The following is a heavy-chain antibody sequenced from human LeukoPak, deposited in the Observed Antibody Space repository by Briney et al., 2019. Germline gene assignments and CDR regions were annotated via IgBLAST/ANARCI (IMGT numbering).Heavy chain of an antibody. CDR1: GFTFSSYA. CDR2: ISGSGGST. Sequence: GGSLRLSCAASGFTFSSYAMSWVRQAPGKGLEWVSAISGSGGSTYYADSVKGRFTISRDNSKNTLYLQMNSLRAEDTTVYYCVGKVTGSGSYYPPDFDYWGQGTLVTVSS. D-gene: IGHD3-10*01. CDR3: VGKVTGSGSYYPPDFDY. V-gene: IGHV3-23*01. J-gene: IGHJ4*02.